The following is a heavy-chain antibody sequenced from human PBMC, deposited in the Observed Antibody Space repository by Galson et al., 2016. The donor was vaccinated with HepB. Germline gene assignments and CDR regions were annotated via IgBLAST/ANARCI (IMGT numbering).Heavy chain of an antibody. D-gene: IGHD2/OR15-2a*01. CDR3: ARAAGNYYFEQYYFDS. Sequence: CAISGDSVSSNTVVWNWIRQTPSRGLEWLGRTYFRSRWYHDYAVPVRSRLTINADTSANQFSLELKSVTPEDTAVYYCARAAGNYYFEQYYFDSWGLGALVTVSS. CDR1: GDSVSSNTVV. J-gene: IGHJ4*02. V-gene: IGHV6-1*01. CDR2: TYFRSRWYH.